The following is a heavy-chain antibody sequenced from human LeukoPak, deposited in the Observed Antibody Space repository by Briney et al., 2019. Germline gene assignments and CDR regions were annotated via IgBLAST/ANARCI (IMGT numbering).Heavy chain of an antibody. Sequence: SVKVSCKASGGTFSSYAISWVRPAPGQGLEWMGGVIPIFGTANYAQKFQGRVTITTDESTSTAYMELSSLRSEDTAVYYCASGSHTSRWLQPDYWGQGTLVTVSS. D-gene: IGHD5-24*01. V-gene: IGHV1-69*05. CDR3: ASGSHTSRWLQPDY. CDR1: GGTFSSYA. J-gene: IGHJ4*02. CDR2: VIPIFGTA.